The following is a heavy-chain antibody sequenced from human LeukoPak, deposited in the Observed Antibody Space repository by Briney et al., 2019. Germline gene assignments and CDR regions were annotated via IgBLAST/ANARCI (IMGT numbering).Heavy chain of an antibody. D-gene: IGHD2-21*01. CDR3: AKDFRIGYSAHFDY. CDR2: IYENGGTT. J-gene: IGHJ4*02. Sequence: PGGSLRLSCAASGFTFSSYAMSWVRQAPGKGLEFVSGIYENGGTTYYADSVKGRFSISRDNSKNTLYLQMDSLRGEDTAVYYCAKDFRIGYSAHFDYWGQGALVTVSS. V-gene: IGHV3-23*01. CDR1: GFTFSSYA.